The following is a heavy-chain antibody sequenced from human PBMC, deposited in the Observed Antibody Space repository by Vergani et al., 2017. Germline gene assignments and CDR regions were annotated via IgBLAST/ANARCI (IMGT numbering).Heavy chain of an antibody. CDR3: ARDPGHYDFWSGYSSYYYYYMDV. D-gene: IGHD3-3*01. Sequence: VQLVESGGGLVKPGGSLRLSCAASGFTFSSYSMNWVRQAPGKGLEWVAVIWYDGSNKYYADSVKGRFTISRDNSKNTLYLQMNSLRAEDTAVYYCARDPGHYDFWSGYSSYYYYYMDVWGKGTTVTVSS. J-gene: IGHJ6*03. V-gene: IGHV3-33*08. CDR1: GFTFSSYS. CDR2: IWYDGSNK.